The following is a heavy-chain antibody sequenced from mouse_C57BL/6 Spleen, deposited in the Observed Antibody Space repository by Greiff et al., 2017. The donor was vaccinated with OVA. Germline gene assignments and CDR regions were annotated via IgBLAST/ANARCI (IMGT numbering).Heavy chain of an antibody. CDR2: ISRGSSTI. D-gene: IGHD2-4*01. V-gene: IGHV5-17*01. J-gene: IGHJ3*01. CDR3: ARPYDYDAWFAY. Sequence: EVKLLESGGGLVKPGASLKLSCAASGFTFSDYGMHWVRQAPEQGLEWVAYISRGSSTIYYADTVKGRFTISRDNSKNTLFLQMTSLRSEDTAMYYCARPYDYDAWFAYWGQGTLVTVSA. CDR1: GFTFSDYG.